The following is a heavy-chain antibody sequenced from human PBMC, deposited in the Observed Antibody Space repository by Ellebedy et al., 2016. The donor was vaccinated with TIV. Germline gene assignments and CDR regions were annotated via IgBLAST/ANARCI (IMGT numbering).Heavy chain of an antibody. CDR3: AREVWYPAS. CDR1: GFTFSTYW. Sequence: GESLKISCAASGFTFSTYWMHWVRQAPGKGLMWVSRINTDGSCTGYADSVKGRFTISRDNAKNTLYLQMNGLRAEDTAVYYCAREVWYPASWGQGTLVTVSS. J-gene: IGHJ4*02. D-gene: IGHD6-13*01. CDR2: INTDGSCT. V-gene: IGHV3-74*01.